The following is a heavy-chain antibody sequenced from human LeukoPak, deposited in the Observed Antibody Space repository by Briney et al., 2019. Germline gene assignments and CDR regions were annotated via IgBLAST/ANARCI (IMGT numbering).Heavy chain of an antibody. Sequence: PSETLSLTCTVSGGSISSSSYYWSWIRQPAGKGLEWIGRIYTSGSTNYNPSLKSRVTMSVDTSKNQFSLKLSSVTAADTAVYYCARDSRSGSLDFDYWGQGTLVTVSS. CDR3: ARDSRSGSLDFDY. V-gene: IGHV4-61*02. D-gene: IGHD3-10*01. J-gene: IGHJ4*02. CDR1: GGSISSSSYY. CDR2: IYTSGST.